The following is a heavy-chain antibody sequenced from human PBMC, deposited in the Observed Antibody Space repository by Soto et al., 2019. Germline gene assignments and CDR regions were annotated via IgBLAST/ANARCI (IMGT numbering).Heavy chain of an antibody. J-gene: IGHJ6*02. Sequence: SETLSLNCTVSGCYLGSYYWSWIRQPPGKGLEWIGYVFYTGRANYNASLKSRVRISLHTSNYQFSLKLSSVNAADTAVYYCARDGDGRMTPTRYYSNGMDVWGPGTTVT. CDR3: ARDGDGRMTPTRYYSNGMDV. D-gene: IGHD1-26*01. V-gene: IGHV4-59*01. CDR1: GCYLGSYY. CDR2: VFYTGRA.